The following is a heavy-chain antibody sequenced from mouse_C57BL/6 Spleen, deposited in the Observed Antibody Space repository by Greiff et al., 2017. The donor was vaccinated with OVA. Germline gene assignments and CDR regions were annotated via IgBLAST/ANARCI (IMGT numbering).Heavy chain of an antibody. D-gene: IGHD2-4*01. Sequence: QVQLQQPGAELVMPGASVKLSCKASGYTFTSYWMHWVKQRPGQGLEWIGEIDPSDSYTNYNQKFKGKATLTVDKSSSTAYMALSSLTSEDSAVYYCARLGPIYDYDVDYWGQGTTLTVSS. J-gene: IGHJ2*01. CDR3: ARLGPIYDYDVDY. CDR1: GYTFTSYW. V-gene: IGHV1-69*01. CDR2: IDPSDSYT.